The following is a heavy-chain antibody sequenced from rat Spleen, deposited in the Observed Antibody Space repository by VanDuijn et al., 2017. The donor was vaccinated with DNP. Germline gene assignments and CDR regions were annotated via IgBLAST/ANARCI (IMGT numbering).Heavy chain of an antibody. V-gene: IGHV5-22*01. CDR2: INSDGSST. J-gene: IGHJ4*01. CDR3: LKHLDA. Sequence: EVQLVESGGGLEQPGRALNLSCKASGFTFSDYYMSWVRQAPTGGLEWVASINSDGSSTYYPDSVKGRFTISRDNAENTVYLQMNSLRSEDTATYYCLKHLDAWGQGTSVTVSS. CDR1: GFTFSDYY.